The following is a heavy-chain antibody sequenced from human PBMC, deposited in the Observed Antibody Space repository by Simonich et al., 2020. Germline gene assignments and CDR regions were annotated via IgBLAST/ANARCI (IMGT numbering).Heavy chain of an antibody. V-gene: IGHV4-34*01. CDR3: AREGFSGSYYDY. J-gene: IGHJ4*02. D-gene: IGHD1-26*01. Sequence: QVQLQQWGAGLLKPSETLSLTCAVYGGSFSGYYWSWVRQPPGKGLEWIREINHSVSTNYNPSLKSRVAISGDTSKNQFSLKRGSVTAADTAVYYCAREGFSGSYYDYWGQGTLVTVSS. CDR2: INHSVST. CDR1: GGSFSGYY.